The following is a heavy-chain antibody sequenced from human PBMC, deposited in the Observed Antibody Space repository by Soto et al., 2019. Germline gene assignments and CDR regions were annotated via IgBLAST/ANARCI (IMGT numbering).Heavy chain of an antibody. CDR2: IYYSGST. J-gene: IGHJ6*03. CDR3: ARHDCSSTSCYYYYYMDV. V-gene: IGHV4-39*01. CDR1: GGSISSSSYY. D-gene: IGHD2-2*01. Sequence: SETLSLTCTVSGGSISSSSYYWGWIRQPPGKGLEWIGSIYYSGSTYYNPSLKSRVTISVDTSKNQFSLKLSSVTAADTAVYYCARHDCSSTSCYYYYYMDVWGKGTMVTVSS.